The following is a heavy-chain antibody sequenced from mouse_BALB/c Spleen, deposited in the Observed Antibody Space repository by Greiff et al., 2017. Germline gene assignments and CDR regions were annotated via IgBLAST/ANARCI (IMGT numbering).Heavy chain of an antibody. Sequence: EVQLVESGGGLVQPGGSMKLSCVASGFTFSNYWMNWVRQSPEKGLEWVAEIRLKSNNYATHYAESVKGRFTISRDDSKSSVYLQMNNLRAEDTGIYYCTALYRNYFDYWGQGTTLTVSS. D-gene: IGHD2-14*01. CDR3: TALYRNYFDY. CDR2: IRLKSNNYAT. J-gene: IGHJ2*01. V-gene: IGHV6-6*02. CDR1: GFTFSNYW.